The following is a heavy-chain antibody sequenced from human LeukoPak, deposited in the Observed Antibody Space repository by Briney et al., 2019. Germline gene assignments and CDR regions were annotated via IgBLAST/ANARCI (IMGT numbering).Heavy chain of an antibody. Sequence: GGSLRLSCAASGFTFSSYGMHWVRQAPGKGLEWVAFIRYDGSNKYYADSVKGRFTISRDNSKNTLYLQMNSLRAEDTAAYYCAKDDSAVVGSTFDYWGQGTLVTVSS. CDR2: IRYDGSNK. J-gene: IGHJ4*02. D-gene: IGHD2-15*01. CDR1: GFTFSSYG. CDR3: AKDDSAVVGSTFDY. V-gene: IGHV3-30*02.